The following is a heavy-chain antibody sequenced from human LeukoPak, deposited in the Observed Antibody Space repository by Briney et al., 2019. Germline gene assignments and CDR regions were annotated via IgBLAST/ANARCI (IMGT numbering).Heavy chain of an antibody. V-gene: IGHV3-23*01. CDR3: AKDGNYYGSGEPHFADY. D-gene: IGHD3-10*01. J-gene: IGHJ4*02. CDR1: GFTFSSYA. Sequence: QPGGSLRLSCAVSGFTFSSYAMSWVREAPGKGLEWVSAISGSGGSTYYADSVKGRFTISRDNSKNTLYLQMNSLRAEDTAVYYCAKDGNYYGSGEPHFADYWGQGTLVTVSS. CDR2: ISGSGGST.